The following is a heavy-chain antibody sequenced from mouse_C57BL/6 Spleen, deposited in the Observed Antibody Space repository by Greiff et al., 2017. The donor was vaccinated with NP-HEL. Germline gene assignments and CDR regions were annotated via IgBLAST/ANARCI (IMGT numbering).Heavy chain of an antibody. CDR3: ARVESWFAY. Sequence: EVQGVESGGDLVKPGGSLKLSCAASGFTFSSYGMSWVRQTPDKRLEWVATISSGGSYTYYQDSVKGRFTISRDNAKNTLYLQMSSLKSEDTAMYYCARVESWFAYWGQRTLVTVSA. CDR2: ISSGGSYT. CDR1: GFTFSSYG. J-gene: IGHJ3*01. V-gene: IGHV5-6*01.